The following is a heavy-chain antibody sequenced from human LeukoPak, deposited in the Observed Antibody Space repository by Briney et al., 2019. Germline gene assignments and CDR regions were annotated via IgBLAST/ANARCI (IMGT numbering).Heavy chain of an antibody. CDR1: VFTFSSYT. Sequence: GGSLRLSCAASVFTFSSYTMNWVRQAPGKGLEWVSYISSNSNTIYYADSVKGRFTISRDNAKNSLYLQMNSLRAEDTAVYYCARDLRQPDGSGALDIWGQGTMVTVSS. J-gene: IGHJ3*02. D-gene: IGHD3-10*01. V-gene: IGHV3-48*04. CDR2: ISSNSNTI. CDR3: ARDLRQPDGSGALDI.